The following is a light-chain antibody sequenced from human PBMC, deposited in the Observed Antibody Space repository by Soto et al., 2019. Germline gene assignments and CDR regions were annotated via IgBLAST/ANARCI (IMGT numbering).Light chain of an antibody. Sequence: EIVMTQSPASLSVSPGERATLSCRASQTIGGQLAWYQQKPGQTPRLLIKGASTRATGFSGRFSGSGSGTDFTLTITNLQSEDSGVYYCQQYHAWPLPFGGGTKVEIK. V-gene: IGKV3D-15*01. CDR2: GAS. CDR3: QQYHAWPLP. J-gene: IGKJ4*01. CDR1: QTIGGQ.